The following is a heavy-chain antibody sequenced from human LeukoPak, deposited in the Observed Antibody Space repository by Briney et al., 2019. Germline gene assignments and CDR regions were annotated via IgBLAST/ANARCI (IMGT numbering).Heavy chain of an antibody. D-gene: IGHD1-26*01. CDR1: GFTFSSYG. CDR2: ISVSGGST. CDR3: AKCPSIVGANFDY. V-gene: IGHV3-23*01. Sequence: GGSLRLSCAASGFTFSSYGMNWVRQAPGKGLEWVSGISVSGGSTHYADSVKGRFTISRDNSKNTLYLQMNSLRAEDTAVYYCAKCPSIVGANFDYWGQGTLVTVSS. J-gene: IGHJ4*02.